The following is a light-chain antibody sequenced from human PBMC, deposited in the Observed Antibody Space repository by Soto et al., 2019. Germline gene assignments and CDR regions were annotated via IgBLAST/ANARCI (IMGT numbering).Light chain of an antibody. CDR1: QSVSSSY. CDR3: QQYGSSPRT. CDR2: GAS. Sequence: EIVLTQSPGTLSLSPGERATLSCRASQSVSSSYLAWYQQRPGQAPGLLIHGASSRAAGVPDRFTGSGSGTDFTLTINRLEPEDFAVYYCQQYGSSPRTFGQGTKVDI. J-gene: IGKJ1*01. V-gene: IGKV3-20*01.